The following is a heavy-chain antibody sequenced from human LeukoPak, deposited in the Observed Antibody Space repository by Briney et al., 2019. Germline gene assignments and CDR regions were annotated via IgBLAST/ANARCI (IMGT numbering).Heavy chain of an antibody. CDR3: ACGHCSSTSCYNLDY. V-gene: IGHV1-46*03. J-gene: IGHJ4*02. Sequence: ASVKVSCKASGYTFTSYYMHWVRQAPGQGLEWMGIINPSGGSTSYAQKFQGRVTMTRDTSTSTVYMELSSLRSEDTAVYYCACGHCSSTSCYNLDYWGQGTLVTVSS. CDR2: INPSGGST. D-gene: IGHD2-2*02. CDR1: GYTFTSYY.